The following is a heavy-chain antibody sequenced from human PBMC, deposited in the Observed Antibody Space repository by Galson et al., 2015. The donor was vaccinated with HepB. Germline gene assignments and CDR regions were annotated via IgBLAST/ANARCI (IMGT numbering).Heavy chain of an antibody. CDR3: ARNSRPRFSSSSGDGFDY. V-gene: IGHV1-8*01. Sequence: SVKVSCKASGYTFTSYDINWVRQATGQGLEWMGWMNPNSGNTGYAQKFQGRVTMTRNTSISTAYMELSSLRSEDTAVYYCARNSRPRFSSSSGDGFDYWGQGTLVTVSS. CDR2: MNPNSGNT. J-gene: IGHJ4*02. CDR1: GYTFTSYD. D-gene: IGHD6-6*01.